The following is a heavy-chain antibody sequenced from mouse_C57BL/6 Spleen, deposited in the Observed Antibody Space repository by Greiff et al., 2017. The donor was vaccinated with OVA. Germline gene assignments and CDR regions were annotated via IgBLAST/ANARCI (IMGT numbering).Heavy chain of an antibody. J-gene: IGHJ2*01. D-gene: IGHD2-3*01. CDR1: GFTFSSYG. V-gene: IGHV5-6*01. Sequence: EVMLVESGGDLVKPGGSLKLSCAASGFTFSSYGMSWVRQTPDKRLEWVATISSGGSYTYYPDSVKGRFTISRDNAKNTLYLKMSSLKSEDTAMYYCATYDGYYGYWGQGTTLTVSS. CDR2: ISSGGSYT. CDR3: ATYDGYYGY.